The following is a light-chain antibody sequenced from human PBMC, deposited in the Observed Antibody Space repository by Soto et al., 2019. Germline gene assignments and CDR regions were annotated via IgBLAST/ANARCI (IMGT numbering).Light chain of an antibody. CDR1: SSNIGGNT. J-gene: IGLJ1*01. CDR3: STWDDGLRAYL. V-gene: IGLV1-44*01. Sequence: QSVLTQPPSASGTPGQRVTFSCSGSSSNIGGNTVSWFQHLPRTAPKLLIFMNSQRPSGVPDRFSGAQSGTSASLAISGLQSEDEANYYCSTWDDGLRAYLFGTGTKLTVL. CDR2: MNS.